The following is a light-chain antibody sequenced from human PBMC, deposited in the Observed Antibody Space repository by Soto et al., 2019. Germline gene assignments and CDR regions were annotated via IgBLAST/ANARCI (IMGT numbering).Light chain of an antibody. V-gene: IGKV1-9*01. CDR2: APS. CDR1: RDISSS. J-gene: IGKJ4*01. Sequence: DIQVTQSPSFLSASVGDSVTITCRASRDISSSLAWYQQRPGKAPKLLIYAPSTLQSGVPSRFGGSGSGTEFTLTISGLQAEDFATYYCQHLRAYPLTFGGGTEVEIK. CDR3: QHLRAYPLT.